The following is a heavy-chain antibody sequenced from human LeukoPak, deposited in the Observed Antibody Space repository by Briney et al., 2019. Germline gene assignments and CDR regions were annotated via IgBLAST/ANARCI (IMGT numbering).Heavy chain of an antibody. Sequence: HGESLRISCKGSGYSFTSYWISWVRQMPGKGLEWMGRIDPSDSYTNYSPSFQGHVTISADKSISTAYLQWSSLKASDTAMYYCARDPSIAVAGTSWFDPWGQGTLVTVSS. D-gene: IGHD6-19*01. CDR1: GYSFTSYW. CDR3: ARDPSIAVAGTSWFDP. V-gene: IGHV5-10-1*01. CDR2: IDPSDSYT. J-gene: IGHJ5*02.